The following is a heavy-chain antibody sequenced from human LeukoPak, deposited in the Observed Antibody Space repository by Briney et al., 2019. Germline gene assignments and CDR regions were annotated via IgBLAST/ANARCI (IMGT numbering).Heavy chain of an antibody. CDR1: GGSFSGYY. J-gene: IGHJ4*02. D-gene: IGHD5-24*01. CDR2: INHSGST. Sequence: PSETLSLTCAVYGGSFSGYYWSWIRQPPGKGLERIGEINHSGSTNYNPSLKSRVTISVDTSKNQFSLKLSSVTAADTAVYYCARGGGRRDGYKPWDYWGQGTLVTVSS. CDR3: ARGGGRRDGYKPWDY. V-gene: IGHV4-34*01.